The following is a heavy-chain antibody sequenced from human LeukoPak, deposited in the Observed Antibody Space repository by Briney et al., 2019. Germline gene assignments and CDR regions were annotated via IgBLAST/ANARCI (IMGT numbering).Heavy chain of an antibody. D-gene: IGHD4-17*01. Sequence: GGSLRLSCVASGFTFGTYAMNWVRQAPGKGLEWLAGLYGGGGGISYADSVKGRFTISRDNSKNTLYLQMNSLRAEDTAVYYCAKEIMTTVTRTASFDYWGQGTLVTVSS. CDR2: LYGGGGGI. CDR3: AKEIMTTVTRTASFDY. V-gene: IGHV3-23*01. J-gene: IGHJ4*02. CDR1: GFTFGTYA.